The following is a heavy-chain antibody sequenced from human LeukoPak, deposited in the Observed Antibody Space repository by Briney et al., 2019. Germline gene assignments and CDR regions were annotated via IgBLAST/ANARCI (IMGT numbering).Heavy chain of an antibody. CDR1: GYTFTNYA. CDR3: ARVDMVYGDYRFDY. D-gene: IGHD4-17*01. V-gene: IGHV1-3*01. J-gene: IGHJ4*02. Sequence: ASVKVSCKASGYTFTNYAVHWVRQAPGQRPEWMGRINPGDGDTKYSQNFQDRVTFGRDTSANTAFMELSSLRSEDTAVYYCARVDMVYGDYRFDYWGQGTLVTVSS. CDR2: INPGDGDT.